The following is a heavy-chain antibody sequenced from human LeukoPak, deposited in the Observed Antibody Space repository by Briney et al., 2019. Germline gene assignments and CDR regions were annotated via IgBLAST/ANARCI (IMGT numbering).Heavy chain of an antibody. CDR3: ARSSGSSPKGWFDP. V-gene: IGHV3-48*04. CDR1: GFTFSSYA. J-gene: IGHJ5*02. Sequence: GGSLRLSCAASGFTFSSYAMSWVRQAPGKGLEWVSYISSSGSTIYYADSVKGRFTISRDNAKNSLYLQMNSLRAEDTAVYYCARSSGSSPKGWFDPWGQGTLVTVSS. D-gene: IGHD2-15*01. CDR2: ISSSGSTI.